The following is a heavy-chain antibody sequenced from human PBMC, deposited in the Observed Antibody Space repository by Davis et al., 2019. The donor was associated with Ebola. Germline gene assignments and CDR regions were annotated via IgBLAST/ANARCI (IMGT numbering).Heavy chain of an antibody. V-gene: IGHV4-59*08. D-gene: IGHD1-26*01. CDR1: GGSISSYY. CDR3: ARHGRGGYGFDP. Sequence: SETLSLTCTVSGGSISSYYWSWIRQPPGKGLEWIGYIYYSGSTNYNPSLKSRVTISVDTSKNQFSLKLSSVTAADTAVYYCARHGRGGYGFDPWGQGTLVTVSS. CDR2: IYYSGST. J-gene: IGHJ5*02.